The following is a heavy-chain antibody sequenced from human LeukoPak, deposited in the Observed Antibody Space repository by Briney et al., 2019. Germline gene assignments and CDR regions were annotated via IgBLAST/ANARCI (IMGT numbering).Heavy chain of an antibody. Sequence: GGSLSLSCAASGFTFNTSGLNWVRQTPGKGLGWVSSITGSGAGTSYADSVKGRFTISRDNSKSTLFLQMNSLRAEDTAVYYCTKDPNGDYVGAFDFWGQGTMVTVSS. CDR2: ITGSGAGT. V-gene: IGHV3-23*01. CDR1: GFTFNTSG. CDR3: TKDPNGDYVGAFDF. D-gene: IGHD4-17*01. J-gene: IGHJ3*01.